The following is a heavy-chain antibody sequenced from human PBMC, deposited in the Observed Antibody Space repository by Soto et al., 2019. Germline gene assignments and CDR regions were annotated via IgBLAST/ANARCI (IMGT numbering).Heavy chain of an antibody. J-gene: IGHJ4*02. CDR1: GFTFSSYA. CDR2: ISGSGGST. Sequence: PGGSLRLSCAASGFTFSSYAMSWVRQAPGKGLEWVSAISGSGGSTYYADSVKGRFTISRDNSKNTLYLQMNSLRAEDTAVYYCAINTYYYDSSGYSLDYWGQGTLVTVS. D-gene: IGHD3-22*01. CDR3: AINTYYYDSSGYSLDY. V-gene: IGHV3-23*01.